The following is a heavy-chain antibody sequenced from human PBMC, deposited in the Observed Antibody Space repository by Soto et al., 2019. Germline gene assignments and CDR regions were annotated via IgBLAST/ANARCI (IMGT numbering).Heavy chain of an antibody. Sequence: PSETLSLTCSVSGGSIRGSYCSWIRQPPEKGLEWIASISYTGSATHNPSLKSRVSVSVDTTENQCSLKLTSVTAADTATYYCATGGGWLQNSNLRGLYFDYWGQGARVTI. CDR1: GGSIRGSY. CDR2: ISYTGSA. V-gene: IGHV4-59*01. CDR3: ATGGGWLQNSNLRGLYFDY. D-gene: IGHD6-19*01. J-gene: IGHJ4*02.